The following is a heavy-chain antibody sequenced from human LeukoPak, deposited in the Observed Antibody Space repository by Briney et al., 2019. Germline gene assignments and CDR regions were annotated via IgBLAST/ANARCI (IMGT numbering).Heavy chain of an antibody. V-gene: IGHV4-39*01. CDR1: GVSISISSYY. Sequence: SETLSLTCTVSGVSISISSYYWGWIRQPPGKGLEWIGSIYYSGSTYYNPSLKSRVTISVDTSKNQFSLKLSSVTAADTAVYYCARHLYYYYGMDVWGQGTTVTVSS. CDR2: IYYSGST. CDR3: ARHLYYYYGMDV. J-gene: IGHJ6*02.